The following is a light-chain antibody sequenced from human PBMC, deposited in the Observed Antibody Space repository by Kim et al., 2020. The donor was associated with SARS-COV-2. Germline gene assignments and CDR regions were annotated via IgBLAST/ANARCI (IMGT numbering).Light chain of an antibody. CDR2: EDV. V-gene: IGLV3-1*01. CDR3: QAWDRNTVL. J-gene: IGLJ2*01. Sequence: SVSPGQTASITCSGDKLGNKYACWYHQKPGQSPVLVIYEDVKRPSGIPERFSASKSGNTATLIISGTQTMDEGDYYCQAWDRNTVLFGGGTQLTVL. CDR1: KLGNKY.